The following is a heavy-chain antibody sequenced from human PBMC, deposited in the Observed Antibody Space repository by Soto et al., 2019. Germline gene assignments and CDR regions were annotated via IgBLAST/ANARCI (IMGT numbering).Heavy chain of an antibody. CDR2: ISSSSSTI. CDR3: ARERGTIFGVVISHFDY. Sequence: EVQLVESGGGLVQPGGSLRLSCAASGFTFSSYSMNWVRQAPGKGLEWVSYISSSSSTIYYADSVKGRFTISRDNAKNSLYQQMNSLRAEDTAVYYCARERGTIFGVVISHFDYWGQGTLVTVSS. J-gene: IGHJ4*02. D-gene: IGHD3-3*01. V-gene: IGHV3-48*01. CDR1: GFTFSSYS.